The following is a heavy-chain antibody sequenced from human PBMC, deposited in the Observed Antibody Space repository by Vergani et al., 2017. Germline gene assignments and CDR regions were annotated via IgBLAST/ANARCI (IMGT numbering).Heavy chain of an antibody. V-gene: IGHV4-39*01. Sequence: QLQLQESGPGLVKPSETLSLTCTVSGGSISSSSYYWGWIRQPPGKGLEWIGSIYYSGSTYYNPSLKSRVTISVDTSKNQFSLKLSSVTAADTAVYYCARVPVYYDFWRGPMGYFDYWGQGTLVTVSS. CDR2: IYYSGST. CDR1: GGSISSSSYY. J-gene: IGHJ4*02. CDR3: ARVPVYYDFWRGPMGYFDY. D-gene: IGHD3-3*01.